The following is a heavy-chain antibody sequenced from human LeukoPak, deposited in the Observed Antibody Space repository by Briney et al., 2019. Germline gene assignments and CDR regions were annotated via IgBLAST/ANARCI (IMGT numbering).Heavy chain of an antibody. CDR2: ISSSSSTI. Sequence: PGGSLRLSCAASGFTFSSYSMNWVRQAPGKGLEWVSYISSSSSTIYYADSVKGRFTIPRDNAKNSLYLQMNSLRAEDTAVYYCARDGRGDYGDYAFLDYWGQGTLVTVSS. J-gene: IGHJ4*02. D-gene: IGHD4-17*01. V-gene: IGHV3-48*01. CDR1: GFTFSSYS. CDR3: ARDGRGDYGDYAFLDY.